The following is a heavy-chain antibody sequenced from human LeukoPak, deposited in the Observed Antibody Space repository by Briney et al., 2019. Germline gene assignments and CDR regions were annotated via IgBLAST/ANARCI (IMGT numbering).Heavy chain of an antibody. D-gene: IGHD5-18*01. J-gene: IGHJ4*02. V-gene: IGHV3-74*01. CDR1: GFTFSGYW. CDR2: INSDGSST. CDR3: ARGYSYGYRIDY. Sequence: GGSLRLSCAASGFTFSGYWMHWVRQAPGKGLVWVSRINSDGSSTSYADSVKGRFTISRDNAKNTLYLQMNSLRAEDTAVYYCARGYSYGYRIDYWGQGTLVTVSS.